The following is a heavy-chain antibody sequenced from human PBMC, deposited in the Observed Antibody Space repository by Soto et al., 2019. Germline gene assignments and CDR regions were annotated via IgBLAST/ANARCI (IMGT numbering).Heavy chain of an antibody. CDR1: GFTFSTFC. D-gene: IGHD3-10*01. Sequence: QAGGSLSLSCAASGFTFSTFCMGWVRQAQGKGLEWVANIKEDGNEKYYVDSVKGRFTISRDNAENSLYLQKISLIAEDTAVYYCARIGGGYYALGSYYNPYDSWGQGPLVTVAS. J-gene: IGHJ4*02. CDR3: ARIGGGYYALGSYYNPYDS. CDR2: IKEDGNEK. V-gene: IGHV3-7*01.